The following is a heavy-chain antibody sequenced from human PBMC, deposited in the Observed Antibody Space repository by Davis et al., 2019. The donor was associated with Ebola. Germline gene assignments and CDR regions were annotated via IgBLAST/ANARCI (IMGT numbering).Heavy chain of an antibody. V-gene: IGHV4-39*01. Sequence: PSETLSLTCTVSGGSISSSSYYWGWIRQPPGKGLEWIGSIYYSGSTYYNPSLKSRVTISVDTSKNQFSLKLSSVTAADTAVYYCASPGLTTVTTRAFDIWGQGTMVTVSS. CDR3: ASPGLTTVTTRAFDI. J-gene: IGHJ3*02. CDR1: GGSISSSSYY. CDR2: IYYSGST. D-gene: IGHD4-17*01.